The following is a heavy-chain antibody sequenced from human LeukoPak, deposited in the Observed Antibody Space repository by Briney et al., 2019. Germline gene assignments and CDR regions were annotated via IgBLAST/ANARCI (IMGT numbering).Heavy chain of an antibody. CDR3: ARDRPPGIQLRNYYGMDV. CDR2: IYTSGST. D-gene: IGHD5-18*01. CDR1: GGSISSGGYY. V-gene: IGHV4-61*02. J-gene: IGHJ6*02. Sequence: PSETLSLTCTVSGGSISSGGYYWSWIRQPAGKGLEWIGRIYTSGSTNYNPSLKSRVTMSVDTSKNQFSLKLSSVTAADTAVYYCARDRPPGIQLRNYYGMDVWGQGTTVTVSS.